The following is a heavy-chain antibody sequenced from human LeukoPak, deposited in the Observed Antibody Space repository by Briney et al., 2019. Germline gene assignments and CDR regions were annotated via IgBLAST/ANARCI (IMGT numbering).Heavy chain of an antibody. D-gene: IGHD1-26*01. CDR3: ARGGRGWFDP. CDR1: GFAFSTYW. Sequence: GGSLRLSCVASGFAFSTYWMTCVRQPPGKGLEWVANINQDGRHRYFVNSVEGRFSISRDNAKHSLYLQIDSLRADDTAVYYCARGGRGWFDPWGQGTLVTVSS. J-gene: IGHJ5*02. V-gene: IGHV3-7*01. CDR2: INQDGRHR.